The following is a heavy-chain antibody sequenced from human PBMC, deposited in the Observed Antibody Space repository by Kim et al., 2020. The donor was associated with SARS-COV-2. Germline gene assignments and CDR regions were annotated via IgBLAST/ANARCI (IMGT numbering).Heavy chain of an antibody. V-gene: IGHV4-39*01. J-gene: IGHJ4*02. CDR3: ATLGYVAAAVDY. CDR1: GGSITSSSYY. CDR2: IYYSGST. Sequence: SETLSLTCTVSGGSITSSSYYWGWVRQPPGKGLEWIGSIYYSGSTYYNPSLKSRVTISVDTSKNQFSLKMSSVTAADTAVYYCATLGYVAAAVDYWGQGTLVTVSS. D-gene: IGHD6-13*01.